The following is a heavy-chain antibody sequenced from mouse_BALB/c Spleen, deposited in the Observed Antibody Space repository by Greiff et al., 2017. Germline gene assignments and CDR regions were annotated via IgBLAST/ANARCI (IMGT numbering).Heavy chain of an antibody. V-gene: IGHV5-12-1*01. Sequence: EVQLQESGGGLVKPGGSLKLSCAASGFAFSSYDMSWVRQTPEKRLEWVAYISSGGGSTYYPDTVKGRFTISRDNAKNTLYLQMSSLKSEDTAMYYCARHGWYLGAMDYWGQGTSVTVSS. CDR3: ARHGWYLGAMDY. CDR1: GFAFSSYD. CDR2: ISSGGGST. J-gene: IGHJ4*01. D-gene: IGHD1-1*02.